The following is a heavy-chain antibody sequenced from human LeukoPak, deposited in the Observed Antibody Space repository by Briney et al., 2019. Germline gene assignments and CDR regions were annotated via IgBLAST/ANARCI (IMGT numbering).Heavy chain of an antibody. CDR3: AKVTDILTGYYLGDAFDI. D-gene: IGHD3-9*01. CDR2: ISGSGGST. J-gene: IGHJ3*02. CDR1: GFTFTSYA. Sequence: GGSLRLSCAASGFTFTSYAMSWVRQAPGKGLEWVSAISGSGGSTYYADSVKGRFTISRDNSKNTLYLQMNSLRAEDTAVYYCAKVTDILTGYYLGDAFDIWGQGTMVTVSS. V-gene: IGHV3-23*01.